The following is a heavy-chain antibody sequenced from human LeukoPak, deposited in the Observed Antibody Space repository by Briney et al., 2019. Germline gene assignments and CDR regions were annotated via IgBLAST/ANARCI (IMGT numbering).Heavy chain of an antibody. D-gene: IGHD3-10*01. J-gene: IGHJ4*02. CDR2: INHSGST. Sequence: PSETLSLTCAVYGGSFSGYYWSWIRQPPGKGLEWIGEINHSGSTNYNPSLKSRVTISVDTSKNQFSLKLSSVTAADTAVYYCARVQLWFGESKFDYWGQGTLVTVSS. CDR1: GGSFSGYY. CDR3: ARVQLWFGESKFDY. V-gene: IGHV4-34*01.